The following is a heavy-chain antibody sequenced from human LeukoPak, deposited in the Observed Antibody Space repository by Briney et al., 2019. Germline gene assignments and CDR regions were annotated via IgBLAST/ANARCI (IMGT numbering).Heavy chain of an antibody. CDR3: ARRGRYCSGGSCYSS. J-gene: IGHJ4*02. Sequence: PSQTLSLTCTVSGGSISSGNYYWSWIRQPPGKGLEWIGEINHSGSTNYNPSLKSRVTISVDTSKNQFSLKLSSVTAADTAVYYCARRGRYCSGGSCYSSWGQGTLVTVSS. CDR1: GGSISSGNYY. CDR2: INHSGST. V-gene: IGHV4-39*07. D-gene: IGHD2-15*01.